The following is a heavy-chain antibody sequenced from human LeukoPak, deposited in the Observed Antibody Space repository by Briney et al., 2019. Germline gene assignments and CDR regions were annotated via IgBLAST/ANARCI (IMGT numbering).Heavy chain of an antibody. Sequence: ASETLSLTCAVYGGSFSGYYWSWIRQPPGKGLEWIGEINHSGSTNYNPSLKSRVTISVDTSKNQFSLKLSSVTAADTAVYYCARAHYDILTGYSPGGSYYFDYWGQGTLVTVSS. CDR1: GGSFSGYY. J-gene: IGHJ4*02. D-gene: IGHD3-9*01. CDR2: INHSGST. CDR3: ARAHYDILTGYSPGGSYYFDY. V-gene: IGHV4-34*01.